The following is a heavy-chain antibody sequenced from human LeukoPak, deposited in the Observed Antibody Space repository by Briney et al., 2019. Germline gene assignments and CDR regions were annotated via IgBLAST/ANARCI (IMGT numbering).Heavy chain of an antibody. CDR3: ATGYGSGNACDY. CDR1: GFTFTNAW. D-gene: IGHD3-10*01. J-gene: IGHJ4*02. Sequence: GGSLRLSCAASGFTFTNAWMSWVRHAPGRGLEWVGLVKSESDGGTAVYAAPVKGRFTISRDDSKNTLYLQMNSLKTEDTAVYYCATGYGSGNACDYWGQGTLVTVSS. V-gene: IGHV3-15*01. CDR2: VKSESDGGTA.